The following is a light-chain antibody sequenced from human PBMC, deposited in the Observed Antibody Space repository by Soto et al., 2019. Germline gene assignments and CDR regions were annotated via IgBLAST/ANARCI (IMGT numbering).Light chain of an antibody. CDR1: QSVFYSSNNKNY. J-gene: IGKJ4*01. V-gene: IGKV4-1*01. CDR3: QKYYGFPFT. Sequence: DIVMNQSPDSLPVSLGERATIDCKSSQSVFYSSNNKNYLGWYQQKTGQPPKLLIYWASTRESGVPARFSGSGSGTDFTLAISSLHAEDVAVYYCQKYYGFPFTFGGGTKVEIK. CDR2: WAS.